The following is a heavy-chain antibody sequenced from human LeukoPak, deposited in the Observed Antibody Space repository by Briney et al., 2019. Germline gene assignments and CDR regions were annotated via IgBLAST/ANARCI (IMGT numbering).Heavy chain of an antibody. CDR1: GYTFTDYY. CDR3: ARDYYDILTGRLGSDY. D-gene: IGHD3-9*01. J-gene: IGHJ4*02. V-gene: IGHV1-69-2*01. CDR2: VDPEDGET. Sequence: GASVKVSCKASGYTFTDYYMHWVQQGPGKGLEWMGRVDPEDGETIYAEKFQGRVTITADTSTDTAYMELSSLRSDDTAVYYCARDYYDILTGRLGSDYWGQGTLVTVSS.